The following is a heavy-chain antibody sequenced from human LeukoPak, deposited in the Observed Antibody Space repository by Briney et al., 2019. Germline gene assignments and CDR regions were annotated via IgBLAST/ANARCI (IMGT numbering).Heavy chain of an antibody. CDR3: AKSNQYCSGGVCSFDP. J-gene: IGHJ5*02. CDR1: GFTFSSYA. Sequence: PGGSLRLSCAASGFTFSSYAMSWVRQAPGKGLEWVSAISGSGGSTYYADSVKGRFTISRDNSKNTLYLQMNSLRAEDTAVYYCAKSNQYCSGGVCSFDPWGQGTLVTVSS. CDR2: ISGSGGST. V-gene: IGHV3-23*01. D-gene: IGHD2-15*01.